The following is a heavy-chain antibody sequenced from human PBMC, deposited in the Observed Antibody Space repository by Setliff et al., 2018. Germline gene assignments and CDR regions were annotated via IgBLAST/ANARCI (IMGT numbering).Heavy chain of an antibody. CDR2: IGSAGDT. J-gene: IGHJ4*02. CDR1: GSTLSMYD. CDR3: ARAHSSTLSVHDY. D-gene: IGHD2-2*01. Sequence: GGSLRLSCAASGSTLSMYDVHWVRQATGEGLEWVAGIGSAGDTNYAASVKGRFTVSRDNSKNTLYLQMNSLRAEDTAVYYCARAHSSTLSVHDYWGQGTLVTVSS. V-gene: IGHV3-13*01.